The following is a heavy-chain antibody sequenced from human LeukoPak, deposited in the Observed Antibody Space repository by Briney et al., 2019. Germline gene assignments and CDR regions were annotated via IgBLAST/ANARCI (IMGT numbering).Heavy chain of an antibody. J-gene: IGHJ5*02. CDR3: ARRLAL. CDR1: GFTFSTYG. Sequence: GGSLRLSCAASGFTFSTYGMNWVRQAPGKGLEWVSYIDGTSRSIYYADSVRGRFTVSRDNAKNSVFLQMNSLKDEDTAVYFCARRLALWVQGTLVTVSS. V-gene: IGHV3-48*02. CDR2: IDGTSRSI.